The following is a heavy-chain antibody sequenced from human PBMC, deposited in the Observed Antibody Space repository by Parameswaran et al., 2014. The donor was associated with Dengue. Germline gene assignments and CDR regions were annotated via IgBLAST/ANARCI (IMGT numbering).Heavy chain of an antibody. CDR3: ARAAIGGVITRLDY. Sequence: WIRQPPGKGLEWVSYISSSGSTIYYADSVKGRFTISRDNAKNSLYLQMNSLRAEDTAVYYCARAAIGGVITRLDYWGQGTLVTVSS. J-gene: IGHJ4*02. CDR2: ISSSGSTI. D-gene: IGHD3-16*01. V-gene: IGHV3-11*01.